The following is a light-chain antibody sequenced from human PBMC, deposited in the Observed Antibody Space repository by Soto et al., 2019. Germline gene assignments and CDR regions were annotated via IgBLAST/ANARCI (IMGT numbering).Light chain of an antibody. CDR1: QGISNY. J-gene: IGKJ3*01. V-gene: IGKV1-27*01. Sequence: DIQMTQSPSSLSASVGDRVTITCRASQGISNYLAWYQQKPGKVPKLLIYAASTLQSGVPSRFSGSGSGTDFTFTISTLQPEDVATYYWQKYNSAPFTFGHGTKVDIK. CDR2: AAS. CDR3: QKYNSAPFT.